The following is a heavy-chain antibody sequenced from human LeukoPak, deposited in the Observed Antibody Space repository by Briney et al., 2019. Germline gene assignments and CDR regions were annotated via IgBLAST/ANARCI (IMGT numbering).Heavy chain of an antibody. J-gene: IGHJ4*02. CDR2: IYYSGST. V-gene: IGHV4-59*01. CDR1: GGSISSYY. CDR3: ARGAAGYSYG. Sequence: PSETLSLTCTVSGGSISSYYWSWIRQPPGKGLEWIGQIYYSGSTNYNPSLKSRVTISIDTSKNQFSLRLSPVTAADTAVYYCARGAAGYSYGWGQGTLVTVSS. D-gene: IGHD5-18*01.